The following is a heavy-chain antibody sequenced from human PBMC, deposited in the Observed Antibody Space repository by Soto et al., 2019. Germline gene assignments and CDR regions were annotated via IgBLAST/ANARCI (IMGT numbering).Heavy chain of an antibody. J-gene: IGHJ4*02. CDR1: GVSLTSGNW. CDR2: IFHDGTA. V-gene: IGHV4-4*02. D-gene: IGHD3-10*01. CDR3: ARLVYDTRLNYMYFDF. Sequence: SETLSLTCAVSGVSLTSGNWWSWVRQSPQRGLEYIGEIFHDGTANYYPSFERRVAMSVDTSRNQFSLKLTSVTAADTAVYFCARLVYDTRLNYMYFDFWGPGTLVTVSS.